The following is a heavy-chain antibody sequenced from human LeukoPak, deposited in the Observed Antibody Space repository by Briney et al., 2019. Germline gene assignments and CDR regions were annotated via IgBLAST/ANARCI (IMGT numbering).Heavy chain of an antibody. V-gene: IGHV4-34*01. CDR3: ARAPEITMVRGGNFDY. CDR1: GGSFSGYY. Sequence: SETLSLTCAVYGGSFSGYYWSWIRQPPGKGLEWIGEINHSGSTNYNPSLKSRVTISVDTSKNQFSLKLSSVTAADTAVYYCARAPEITMVRGGNFDYWGQGTLVTVSS. CDR2: INHSGST. J-gene: IGHJ4*02. D-gene: IGHD3-10*01.